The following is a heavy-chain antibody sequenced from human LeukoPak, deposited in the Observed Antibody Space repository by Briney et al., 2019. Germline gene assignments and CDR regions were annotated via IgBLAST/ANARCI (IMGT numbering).Heavy chain of an antibody. CDR1: GFAFQYYW. CDR3: VRGGWELDF. Sequence: GGSLRLSCAASGFAFQYYWMAWVRQAPGKGLEWVAHMKEGGTEEYYLDSVRGRFTISKNDAKSSLFLQMNRLTDEDTALYYCVRGGWELDFWGQGTLVTVSS. V-gene: IGHV3-7*03. D-gene: IGHD1-26*01. J-gene: IGHJ4*02. CDR2: MKEGGTEE.